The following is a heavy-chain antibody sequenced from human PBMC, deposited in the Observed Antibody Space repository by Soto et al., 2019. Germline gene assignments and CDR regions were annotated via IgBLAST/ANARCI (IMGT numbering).Heavy chain of an antibody. CDR1: AYSISSGYY. J-gene: IGHJ5*02. V-gene: IGHV4-38-2*02. CDR2: IYHSGST. CDR3: ARDKYCSGGSCRKNWFDP. D-gene: IGHD2-15*01. Sequence: SETLSLTCAVSAYSISSGYYWGWIRQPPGKGLEWIGSIYHSGSTYYNPALKSRVTMSVDTPKNQFSLKLSSVTAADTAVYYCARDKYCSGGSCRKNWFDPWGQGTLVTVSS.